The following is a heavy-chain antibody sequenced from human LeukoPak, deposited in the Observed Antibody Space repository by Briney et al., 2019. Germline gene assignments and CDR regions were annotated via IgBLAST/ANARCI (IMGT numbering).Heavy chain of an antibody. J-gene: IGHJ4*02. V-gene: IGHV1-8*02. Sequence: ASVKVSCKASGYTFTGYYMHWVRQATGQGLEWMGWMNPNSGNTGYAQKFQGRVTMTRNTSISTAYMELSSLRSEDTAVYYCASQPYGSGSYTLGYWGQGTLVTVSS. CDR1: GYTFTGYY. CDR3: ASQPYGSGSYTLGY. D-gene: IGHD3-10*01. CDR2: MNPNSGNT.